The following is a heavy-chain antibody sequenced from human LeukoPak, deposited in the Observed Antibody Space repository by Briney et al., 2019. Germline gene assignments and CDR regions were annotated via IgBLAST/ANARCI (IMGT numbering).Heavy chain of an antibody. V-gene: IGHV3-33*01. Sequence: GGSLRLSCAVSGFIFSDYGLHWVRRAPGKGLEWVAVTRFDGSIKQYADSVKGRFTISRDDSKNTLYLQMNFLKSEDTAVYYCARWGGTRQYYFDYWGQGTLVTVSS. D-gene: IGHD1-1*01. CDR1: GFIFSDYG. J-gene: IGHJ4*02. CDR3: ARWGGTRQYYFDY. CDR2: TRFDGSIK.